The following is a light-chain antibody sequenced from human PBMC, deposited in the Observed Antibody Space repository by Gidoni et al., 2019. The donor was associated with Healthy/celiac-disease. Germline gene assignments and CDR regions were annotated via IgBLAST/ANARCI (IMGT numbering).Light chain of an antibody. J-gene: IGKJ1*01. CDR2: KAS. Sequence: DIQMTQSPSTLSASVGDRVTITCRASQSISSRLAWYQQKPGKAPKLLIYKASSLERGVPSRFSGRGSGTEFTLTISSLQPDDFAPYYCQQYNSYPWTFGQGTKVEIK. CDR3: QQYNSYPWT. CDR1: QSISSR. V-gene: IGKV1-5*03.